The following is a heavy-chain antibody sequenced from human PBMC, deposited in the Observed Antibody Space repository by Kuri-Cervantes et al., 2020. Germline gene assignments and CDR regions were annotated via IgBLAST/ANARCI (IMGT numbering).Heavy chain of an antibody. J-gene: IGHJ4*02. CDR2: INPNSGGT. CDR1: GYTFTGYY. CDR3: ARGDY. V-gene: IGHV1-2*02. Sequence: ASVKVSCKASGYTFTGYYMHWVRQAPGQGLEWMGWINPNSGGTNYAQKFQGRVTLARDTSINTAFMELSGLTSDDTAVYYCARGDYWGQGTLVTVSS.